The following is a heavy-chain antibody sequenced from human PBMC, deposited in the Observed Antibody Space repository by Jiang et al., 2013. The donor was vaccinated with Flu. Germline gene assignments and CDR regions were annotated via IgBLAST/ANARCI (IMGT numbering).Heavy chain of an antibody. V-gene: IGHV5-10-1*01. CDR1: GYSFTSYW. CDR2: IDPSDSYT. D-gene: IGHD3-22*01. J-gene: IGHJ3*02. Sequence: GAEVKKPGESLRISCKGSGYSFTSYWISWVRQMPGKGLEWMGRIDPSDSYTNYSPSFQGHVTISADKSISTAYLQWSSLKASDTAMYYCARLFDSSGYYSDAFDIWGQRDNGHRLF. CDR3: ARLFDSSGYYSDAFDI.